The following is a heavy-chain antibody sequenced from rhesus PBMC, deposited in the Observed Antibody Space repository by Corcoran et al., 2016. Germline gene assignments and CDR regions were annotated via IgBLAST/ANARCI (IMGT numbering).Heavy chain of an antibody. D-gene: IGHD3-3*01. Sequence: EVQLLASGGGLVQPGGSLRLSCVASGFTFSDHYMAWVRQAPGKGLEWVSTISGSSSTTLYPDSVKGRFTISRDNAKNTVYLQMNSLRAEDTAVYYCASETQFGAFDFWGQGLRVTVSS. CDR1: GFTFSDHY. J-gene: IGHJ3*01. V-gene: IGHV3-110*01. CDR2: ISGSSSTT. CDR3: ASETQFGAFDF.